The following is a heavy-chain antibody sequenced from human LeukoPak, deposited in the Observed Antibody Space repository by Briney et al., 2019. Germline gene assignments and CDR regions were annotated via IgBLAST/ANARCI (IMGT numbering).Heavy chain of an antibody. V-gene: IGHV3-7*01. CDR1: GFTFSSHW. D-gene: IGHD4-17*01. CDR2: IKEDGHEK. Sequence: GGSLRLSCAGSGFTFSSHWMGWVRQAPGKGLEWLANIKEDGHEKYYVDSVQGRFTISRDNAKSSLFLQMDSLRAEDTAVYFCARHGYYVFDYWGQGTLVTVSS. CDR3: ARHGYYVFDY. J-gene: IGHJ4*02.